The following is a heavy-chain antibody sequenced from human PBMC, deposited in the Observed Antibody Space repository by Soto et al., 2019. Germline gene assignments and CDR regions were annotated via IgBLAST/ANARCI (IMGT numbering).Heavy chain of an antibody. V-gene: IGHV4-59*01. Sequence: SETLSLTCTVSGGSIVSYYWSCVRHPPLKGLEWIGYIYYSGSTNYNPSLKSRVTISVDTSKNQFSLKLSSVTAADTAVYYCARAAYCNSASCYRLDYWGQGSLVTVSS. J-gene: IGHJ4*02. D-gene: IGHD2-2*02. CDR3: ARAAYCNSASCYRLDY. CDR2: IYYSGST. CDR1: GGSIVSYY.